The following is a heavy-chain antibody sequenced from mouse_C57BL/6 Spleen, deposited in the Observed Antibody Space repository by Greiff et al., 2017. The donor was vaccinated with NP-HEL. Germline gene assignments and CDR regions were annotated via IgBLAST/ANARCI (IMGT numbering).Heavy chain of an antibody. Sequence: VQLKQSGPELVKPGASVKIPCKASGYTFTDYNMDWVKQSHGKSLEWIGDINPNNGGTIYNQKFKGKATLTVDKSSSTAYMELRSLTSEDTAVYYCARSLGRGYYYAMDYWGQGTSVTVSS. V-gene: IGHV1-18*01. D-gene: IGHD4-1*01. CDR3: ARSLGRGYYYAMDY. J-gene: IGHJ4*01. CDR1: GYTFTDYN. CDR2: INPNNGGT.